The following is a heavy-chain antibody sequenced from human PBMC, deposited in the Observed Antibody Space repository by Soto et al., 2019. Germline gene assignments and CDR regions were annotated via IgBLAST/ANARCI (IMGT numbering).Heavy chain of an antibody. CDR1: GGSISSGGYS. CDR2: IYHSGST. J-gene: IGHJ4*02. CDR3: TTGPDYSNYYETDY. D-gene: IGHD4-4*01. Sequence: SETLSLTCAVSGGSISSGGYSWSWIRQPPGKGLEWIGYIYHSGSTFYNPSLKSRVTISIDKSKNQFSLKLGSVTAADTAVYYCTTGPDYSNYYETDYWGQGTLVTVSS. V-gene: IGHV4-30-2*01.